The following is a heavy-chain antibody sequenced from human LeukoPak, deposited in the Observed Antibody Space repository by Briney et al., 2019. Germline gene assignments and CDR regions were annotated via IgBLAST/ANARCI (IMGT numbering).Heavy chain of an antibody. J-gene: IGHJ4*02. V-gene: IGHV3-21*04. D-gene: IGHD5-12*01. CDR1: GFTFSSYN. Sequence: GGSLRLSCAASGFTFSSYNMNWVRQAPGQGLEWVSSITSGSSYIYYADSVKGRFTISRDNAKDSLYLQMNSLRAEDTAVYYCARDPGSGYEEHFDYWGQGTLVTVSS. CDR2: ITSGSSYI. CDR3: ARDPGSGYEEHFDY.